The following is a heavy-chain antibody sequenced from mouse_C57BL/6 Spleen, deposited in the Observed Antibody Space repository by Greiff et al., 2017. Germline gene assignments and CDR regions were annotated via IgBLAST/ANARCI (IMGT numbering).Heavy chain of an antibody. J-gene: IGHJ2*01. CDR1: GYTFTSYW. Sequence: VQLQQPGAELVMPGASVKLSCKASGYTFTSYWMHWVKQRPGQGLEWIGEIDPSDSYTNYNQKFKGKSTLTVDKSSSTAYMQLSSLTSEDSAVYYCARCNYGYDVRLLDYWGQGTTLTVSS. CDR2: IDPSDSYT. D-gene: IGHD2-2*01. CDR3: ARCNYGYDVRLLDY. V-gene: IGHV1-69*01.